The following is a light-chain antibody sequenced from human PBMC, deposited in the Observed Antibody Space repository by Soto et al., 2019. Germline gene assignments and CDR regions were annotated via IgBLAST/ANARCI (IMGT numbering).Light chain of an antibody. CDR1: QSISSY. CDR3: QQSYSTPRT. CDR2: AAS. J-gene: IGKJ1*01. Sequence: DIQMTQSPSSLSASVGDRVTITCRASQSISSYLNWYQQKPGKAPKLLIYAASSLQSGVPSRFSGSESGTDFTLTISSLQPEDSVTYYCQQSYSTPRTFGQGTKVEIK. V-gene: IGKV1-39*01.